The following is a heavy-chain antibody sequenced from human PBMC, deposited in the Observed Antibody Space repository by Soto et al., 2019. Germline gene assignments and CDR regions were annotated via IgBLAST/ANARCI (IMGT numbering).Heavy chain of an antibody. CDR2: ISGSGGST. CDR3: XXXXGGEFTSXTTYNHDY. Sequence: EVQLLESGGGLVQPGGSLRLSCAASGFTFSSYAMSWVRQAPGKGLEWVSSISGSGGSTYYADSVKGRFTISRDNSKNTLXXXXNXXXXXXXXXXXXXXXXGGEFTSXTTYNHDY. D-gene: IGHD4-17*01. CDR1: GFTFSSYA. J-gene: IGHJ4*01. V-gene: IGHV3-23*01.